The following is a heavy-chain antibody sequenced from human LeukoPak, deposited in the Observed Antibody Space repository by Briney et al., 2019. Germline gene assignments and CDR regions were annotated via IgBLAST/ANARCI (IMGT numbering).Heavy chain of an antibody. Sequence: SETLSLTCTVSGYSISSGYYWGWIRQPPGKGLEWVGSIYHSGSTYYNPSLKSRVTISVDTSKNQFSLKLSSVTAADTAVYYCASIVVVVAASRDDAFDIWGQGTMVTVSS. CDR1: GYSISSGYY. V-gene: IGHV4-38-2*02. CDR2: IYHSGST. J-gene: IGHJ3*02. D-gene: IGHD2-15*01. CDR3: ASIVVVVAASRDDAFDI.